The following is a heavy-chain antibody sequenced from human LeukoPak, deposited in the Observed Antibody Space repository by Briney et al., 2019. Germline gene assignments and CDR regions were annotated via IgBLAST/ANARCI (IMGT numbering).Heavy chain of an antibody. CDR2: MNPNSGNT. Sequence: ASAKVSCKASGYTFTSYDINWVRQATGPGLEWMGWMNPNSGNTGYAQKFQGRVTMTRNTSISTAYMELSSLRSEDTAVYYCARGLTQWLVGGRWFDPWGQGNLVTVSS. D-gene: IGHD6-19*01. V-gene: IGHV1-8*01. J-gene: IGHJ5*02. CDR1: GYTFTSYD. CDR3: ARGLTQWLVGGRWFDP.